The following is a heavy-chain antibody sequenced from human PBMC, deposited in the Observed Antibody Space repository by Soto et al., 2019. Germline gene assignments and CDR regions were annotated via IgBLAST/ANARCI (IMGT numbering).Heavy chain of an antibody. V-gene: IGHV3-11*05. J-gene: IGHJ6*02. CDR1: GFSFSDYY. CDR2: ISVDSTYT. Sequence: QVRLVESGGGLVKPGGSLRLSCAASGFSFSDYYMSWIRQAPGKGLEWISYISVDSTYTNYADSVKGRFTISRDNAKKSLYLHLHSLRDDDTAVYYCARDWGLIVVPTVSGMDVWGQGTPVTVS. CDR3: ARDWGLIVVPTVSGMDV. D-gene: IGHD2-2*01.